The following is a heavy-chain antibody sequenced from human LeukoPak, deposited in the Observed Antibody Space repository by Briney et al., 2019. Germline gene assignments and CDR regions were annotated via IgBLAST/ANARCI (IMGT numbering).Heavy chain of an antibody. J-gene: IGHJ4*02. Sequence: GGSLRLSCAASGFTFSSYAMSWVRQAPGKGLEWVSAISGSGGSTYYADSVKGRFTISRDNSKNTLYLQMNSLRAEDTAVYYCAKDRGYYDSSGYPLDYWGPGALVTVSS. CDR1: GFTFSSYA. D-gene: IGHD3-22*01. CDR2: ISGSGGST. V-gene: IGHV3-23*01. CDR3: AKDRGYYDSSGYPLDY.